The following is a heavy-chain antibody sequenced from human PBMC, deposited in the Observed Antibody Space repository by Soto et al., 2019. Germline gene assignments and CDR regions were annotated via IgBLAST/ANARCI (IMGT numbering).Heavy chain of an antibody. J-gene: IGHJ3*02. Sequence: GGSLRLSCAASGFTFSSYAMSWVRQAPGKGLEWVSTILVDGRTFYVDSVKGRFTISRDSSQNTVYPQMNSLTAGDTALYYCAKATATGGGAFDICGQGTMVTVS. CDR2: ILVDGRT. V-gene: IGHV3-23*01. D-gene: IGHD2-8*02. CDR1: GFTFSSYA. CDR3: AKATATGGGAFDI.